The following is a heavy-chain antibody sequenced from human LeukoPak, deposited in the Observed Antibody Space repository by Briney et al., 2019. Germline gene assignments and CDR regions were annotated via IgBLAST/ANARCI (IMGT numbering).Heavy chain of an antibody. CDR3: ARGIWRSYGLDV. Sequence: ETGGSLRLSCAASGFTFSTYWMHWVRQAPGKGLVWLSRTSNDGSSTTYADSVKGRFTISRDNTKNTLYVQMDSLRPEDTAVYYCARGIWRSYGLDVWGQGTTVTVSS. V-gene: IGHV3-74*01. CDR2: TSNDGSST. J-gene: IGHJ6*02. CDR1: GFTFSTYW.